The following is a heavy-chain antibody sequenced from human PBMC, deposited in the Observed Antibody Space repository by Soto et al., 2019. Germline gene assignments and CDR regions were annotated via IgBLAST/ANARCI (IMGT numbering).Heavy chain of an antibody. CDR2: IRCSGGST. V-gene: IGHV3-23*01. CDR3: AKDGGPDYYDSSGYYGYFDY. J-gene: IGHJ4*02. Sequence: EVQLLESGGGLVQPGGSLRLSCAASGLTFSSYAMSWVRPAPGKGLEWVSAIRCSGGSTYYADSVKGRFTISRDNSKISLYLQMNSLRAEDTAVYYCAKDGGPDYYDSSGYYGYFDYWGQGTLVTVSS. CDR1: GLTFSSYA. D-gene: IGHD3-22*01.